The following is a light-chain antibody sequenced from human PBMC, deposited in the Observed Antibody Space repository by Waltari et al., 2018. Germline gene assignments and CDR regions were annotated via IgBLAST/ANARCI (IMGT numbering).Light chain of an antibody. CDR1: QSVLYSSNNKNY. CDR2: WAS. V-gene: IGKV4-1*01. Sequence: DIVMPQYTDSLSLSLGERATINCKSSQSVLYSSNNKNYLAWYQQKPGQPPKLLIYWASSRQSGVPDRFSGSGSGTDFTLTISSLQAEDVAVYYCQQYYSTPRFFGGGTKVEIK. CDR3: QQYYSTPRF. J-gene: IGKJ4*01.